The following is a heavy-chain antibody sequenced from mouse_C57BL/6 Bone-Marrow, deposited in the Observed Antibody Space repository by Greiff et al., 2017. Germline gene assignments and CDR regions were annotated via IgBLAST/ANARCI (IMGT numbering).Heavy chain of an antibody. Sequence: EVKLMESGGGLVKPGGSLKLSCAASGFTFSDYGMHWVRQAPEKGLEWVAYISSGSSTIYYADTVKGRFTISRDNAKNTLFLQMTSLRSEDTAMYYGAAHYYGSSDWYFDVWGTGTTVTVSS. CDR3: AAHYYGSSDWYFDV. CDR2: ISSGSSTI. V-gene: IGHV5-17*01. D-gene: IGHD1-1*01. CDR1: GFTFSDYG. J-gene: IGHJ1*03.